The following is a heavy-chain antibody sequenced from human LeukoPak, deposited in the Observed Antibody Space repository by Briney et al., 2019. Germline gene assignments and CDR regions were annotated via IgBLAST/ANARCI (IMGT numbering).Heavy chain of an antibody. J-gene: IGHJ3*02. V-gene: IGHV3-30-3*01. Sequence: GGSLRPSCAASGFTFSSYAMHWVRQAPGKGLEWVAVISYDGSNKYYADSVKGRFTISRDNSKNTLYLQMNSLRAEDTAVYYCARGSGWDPAFDIWGQGTMVTVSS. D-gene: IGHD6-19*01. CDR3: ARGSGWDPAFDI. CDR1: GFTFSSYA. CDR2: ISYDGSNK.